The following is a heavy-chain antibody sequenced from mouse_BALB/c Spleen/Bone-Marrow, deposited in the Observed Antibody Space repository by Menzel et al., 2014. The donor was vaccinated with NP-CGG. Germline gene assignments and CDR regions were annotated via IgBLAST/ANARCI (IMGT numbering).Heavy chain of an antibody. CDR2: IRLKSNNYAT. CDR1: GFTFSNYW. Sequence: EVKLVESGGGLVQPGGSMKLSCVASGFTFSNYWMHWVRQSPEKGLEWVAEIRLKSNNYATHYAESVKGRFTISRDDSKSSIYLQMNILRTEDTGIYYCTTQPYYGYFDYWGQGTTLTVSS. CDR3: TTQPYYGYFDY. D-gene: IGHD1-1*01. V-gene: IGHV6-6*02. J-gene: IGHJ2*01.